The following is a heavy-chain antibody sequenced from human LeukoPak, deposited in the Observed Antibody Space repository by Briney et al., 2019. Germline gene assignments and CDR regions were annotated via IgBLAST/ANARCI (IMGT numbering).Heavy chain of an antibody. Sequence: GGSLRLSCAASGFTFNTYAMNWVRQAPGKGLEWVSTISGSGSSTNYADSVKGRFAISRDNSKNTLYLQMNSLRAEDMAVYYCAKVDTSGYYEILDYWGQGTLVTVSS. J-gene: IGHJ4*02. V-gene: IGHV3-23*01. CDR1: GFTFNTYA. CDR2: ISGSGSST. CDR3: AKVDTSGYYEILDY. D-gene: IGHD3-22*01.